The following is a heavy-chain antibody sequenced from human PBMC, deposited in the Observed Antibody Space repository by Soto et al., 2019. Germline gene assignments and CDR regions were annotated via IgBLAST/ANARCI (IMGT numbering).Heavy chain of an antibody. CDR3: ARPAYSSGYYYDAFDI. Sequence: GALRLSCAASGFTFSSYAMSWVRQAPGKGLEWVSAISGSGGSTYYADSVKGRFTISRDNSKNTLYLQMNSLRAEDTAVYYCARPAYSSGYYYDAFDIWGQGTMVTVSS. D-gene: IGHD3-22*01. CDR1: GFTFSSYA. V-gene: IGHV3-23*01. CDR2: ISGSGGST. J-gene: IGHJ3*02.